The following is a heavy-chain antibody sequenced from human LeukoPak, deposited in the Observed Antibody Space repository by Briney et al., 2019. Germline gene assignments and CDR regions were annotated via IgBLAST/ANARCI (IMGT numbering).Heavy chain of an antibody. Sequence: PGGSLRLSCAASGFTFSSYAMSWVRQAPGKGLEWVSAISGSGGSTYYADSVKGRFTISRDNSKNTLYLQMNSLRAEDTAVYYCAKDPSYYDSSGHYLNWFDPWGQGTLVTVSS. J-gene: IGHJ5*02. CDR1: GFTFSSYA. CDR2: ISGSGGST. CDR3: AKDPSYYDSSGHYLNWFDP. V-gene: IGHV3-23*01. D-gene: IGHD3-22*01.